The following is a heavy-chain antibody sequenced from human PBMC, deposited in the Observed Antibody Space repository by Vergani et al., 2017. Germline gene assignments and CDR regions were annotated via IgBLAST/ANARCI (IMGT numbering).Heavy chain of an antibody. D-gene: IGHD3-10*01. J-gene: IGHJ1*01. CDR1: GGSLSSGGYS. Sequence: LQLQESGSGLVKPSQTLSLTCAVSGGSLSSGGYSWSWIRQPPGKGLEWIGYIYHSGSTYYNPSLKSRVTISVDRSKNQFSLKLSSVTAADTAVYYCARALWGIQHWGQGTLVTVSS. V-gene: IGHV4-30-2*01. CDR2: IYHSGST. CDR3: ARALWGIQH.